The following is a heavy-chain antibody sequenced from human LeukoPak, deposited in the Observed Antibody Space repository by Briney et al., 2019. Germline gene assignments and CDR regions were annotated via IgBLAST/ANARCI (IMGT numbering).Heavy chain of an antibody. CDR3: ARERASSSGLDY. V-gene: IGHV3-21*01. J-gene: IGHJ4*02. CDR2: ISSSSSYI. D-gene: IGHD6-19*01. CDR1: GFTFSSYS. Sequence: GGSLRLSCAATGFTFSSYSMNWVRQAPGKGLEWVSSISSSSSYIYYADSVKGRFTISRDNAKNSLYLQMNSLRAEDTAVYYCARERASSSGLDYWGQGTLVTVSS.